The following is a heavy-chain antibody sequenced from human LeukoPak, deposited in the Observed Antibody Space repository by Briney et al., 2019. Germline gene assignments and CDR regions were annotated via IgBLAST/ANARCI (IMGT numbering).Heavy chain of an antibody. CDR3: ARGATIFGVVMDDAFDI. CDR2: IYHSGST. V-gene: IGHV4-59*01. D-gene: IGHD3-3*01. CDR1: GGSISRYY. J-gene: IGHJ3*02. Sequence: SETLSLTCTVSGGSISRYYWSWIRQPPGKGLEWIGYIYHSGSTNDNPSLKSRVTISVDTSKNQFSLKLSSVTAADTAVYYCARGATIFGVVMDDAFDIWGQGTMVTVSS.